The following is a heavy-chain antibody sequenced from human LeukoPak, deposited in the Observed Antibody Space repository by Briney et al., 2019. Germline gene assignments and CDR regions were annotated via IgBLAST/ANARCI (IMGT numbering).Heavy chain of an antibody. CDR3: AREELAPQSRYFDY. D-gene: IGHD5-24*01. Sequence: PGGSLRLSCAASGFTISSYAMHWVRQAPGKGLEWVAVISYDGSNKYYADSVKGRFTISRDNSKNTLYLQMNSLRAEDTAVYYCAREELAPQSRYFDYWGQGTLVTVSS. V-gene: IGHV3-30-3*01. CDR1: GFTISSYA. J-gene: IGHJ4*02. CDR2: ISYDGSNK.